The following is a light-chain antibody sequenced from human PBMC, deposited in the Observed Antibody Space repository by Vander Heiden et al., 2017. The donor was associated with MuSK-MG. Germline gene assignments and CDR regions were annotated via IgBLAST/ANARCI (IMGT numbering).Light chain of an antibody. CDR1: QTVANN. V-gene: IGKV3-15*01. J-gene: IGKJ1*01. CDR2: GAS. Sequence: EIVMRQSPATLSVSPGERATLSCRASQTVANNLAWYQQKPGQAPRLLIYGASTRATGIPGRFSGSESGTEFTLTISSLQSEDFAVYYCQQYNNWPRTFGQGTRVEIK. CDR3: QQYNNWPRT.